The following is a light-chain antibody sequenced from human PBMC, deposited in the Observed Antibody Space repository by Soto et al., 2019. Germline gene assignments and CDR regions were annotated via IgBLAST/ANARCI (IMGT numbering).Light chain of an antibody. J-gene: IGKJ4*01. CDR3: QQRSDWPSLT. V-gene: IGKV3-11*01. Sequence: IVLTQSPATLSLSPGDRATLSCRASQSVSNYLAWYQQKPGQAPRLLIYGASNRATGIPARFSGSGSGTDFTLTISSLDPEDFAVYYCQQRSDWPSLTFGGGTKVEMK. CDR2: GAS. CDR1: QSVSNY.